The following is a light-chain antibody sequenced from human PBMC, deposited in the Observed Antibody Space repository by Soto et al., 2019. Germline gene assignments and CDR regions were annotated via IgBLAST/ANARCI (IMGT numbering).Light chain of an antibody. CDR1: QHIPGTN. V-gene: IGKV3-20*01. CDR3: QQYGISPLS. Sequence: EIVLTQSPGTLSLSPGERATLSCRASQHIPGTNLAWYQQKPGQAPSLLISGASSRATGIPDRFSGSGSGTDFTLTITRLEPEDFAVYYCQQYGISPLSFGGGTKVEI. CDR2: GAS. J-gene: IGKJ4*01.